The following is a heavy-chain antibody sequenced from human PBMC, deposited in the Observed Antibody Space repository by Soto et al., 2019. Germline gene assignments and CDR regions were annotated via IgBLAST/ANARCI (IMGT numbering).Heavy chain of an antibody. Sequence: QVQLVESGGGVVQPGRSLRLSCAASGFTFSSYAMHWVRQAPGKGLEWVAVISYDGSNKYYADSVKGRFTISRDNSNNTLYLQMNSLRAEDTAVYYCRPTAPKYCSGGSCYPTPDAFDIWGQGTMVTVSS. CDR2: ISYDGSNK. J-gene: IGHJ3*02. V-gene: IGHV3-30-3*01. D-gene: IGHD2-15*01. CDR1: GFTFSSYA. CDR3: RPTAPKYCSGGSCYPTPDAFDI.